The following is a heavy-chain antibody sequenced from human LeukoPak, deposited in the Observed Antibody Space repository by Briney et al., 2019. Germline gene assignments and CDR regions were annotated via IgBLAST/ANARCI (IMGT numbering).Heavy chain of an antibody. CDR3: ARDLTAGRLVAGVVY. V-gene: IGHV1-18*04. CDR2: ISAYNGNT. D-gene: IGHD7-27*01. Sequence: ASVKVSCKASGYTFAGYYIHWVRQAPGQGLEWMGWISAYNGNTNYAQKFQGRVTMTTDTSTYTVYMELRSLRSDDTAVYYCARDLTAGRLVAGVVYWGQGTLVTVSS. J-gene: IGHJ4*02. CDR1: GYTFAGYY.